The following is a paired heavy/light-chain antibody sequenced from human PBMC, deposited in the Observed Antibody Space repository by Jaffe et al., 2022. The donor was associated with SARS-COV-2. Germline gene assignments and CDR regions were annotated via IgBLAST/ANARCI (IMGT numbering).Heavy chain of an antibody. D-gene: IGHD3-16*01. V-gene: IGHV5-51*01. CDR2: LYPGDSDA. CDR3: ARLLGRWPRVWFDP. J-gene: IGHJ5*02. CDR1: GYVFSNYW. Sequence: EVQLVQSGAELREPGEPLRISCKASGYVFSNYWIAWVRQMSGKGLELMGILYPGDSDAKYSPTLEGQVTISVDQSINTAYLQWSSLKASDTAIYYCARLLGRWPRVWFDPWGQGTLVTVSS.
Light chain of an antibody. CDR3: QSYDNSLSGFYV. V-gene: IGLV1-40*01. CDR2: ADN. Sequence: QSVLTQPPSVSGAPGQTVTISCTGSSSNIGAGYNVHWYQQLPGTAPKFVIDADNNRPSGVPDRFSASKSGTSASLAIGGLQAEDEADYYCQSYDNSLSGFYVFGTGTTVTVL. CDR1: SSNIGAGYN. J-gene: IGLJ1*01.